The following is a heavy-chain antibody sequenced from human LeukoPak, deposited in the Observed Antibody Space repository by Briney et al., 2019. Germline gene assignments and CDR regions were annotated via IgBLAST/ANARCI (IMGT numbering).Heavy chain of an antibody. D-gene: IGHD2-15*01. J-gene: IGHJ4*02. Sequence: PERSLRLSCAASGFTFGSYTMHWVRKAPGKGLEWVAVISYDGGSIVYANSVKRRYTISRDNSKNTLYPQMNSLRAEDTAVYHCARHRADSGGKYYFDYWGQGTLVTVSS. V-gene: IGHV3-30-3*01. CDR1: GFTFGSYT. CDR3: ARHRADSGGKYYFDY. CDR2: ISYDGGSI.